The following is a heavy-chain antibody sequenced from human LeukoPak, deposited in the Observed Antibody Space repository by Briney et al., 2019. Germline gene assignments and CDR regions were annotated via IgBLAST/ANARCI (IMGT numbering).Heavy chain of an antibody. D-gene: IGHD2-2*01. J-gene: IGHJ4*02. CDR1: GYSISSSY. CDR2: FYTSESA. CDR3: ARGGGASPSDY. V-gene: IGHV4-4*07. Sequence: PSETLSLTCTVSGYSISSSYWSWIRQPAGKGLEWIGRFYTSESANYNPSLKSRVSMSVDTSKNQLSLKRTSVTAADTAVYYCARGGGASPSDYWGQGILVTVSS.